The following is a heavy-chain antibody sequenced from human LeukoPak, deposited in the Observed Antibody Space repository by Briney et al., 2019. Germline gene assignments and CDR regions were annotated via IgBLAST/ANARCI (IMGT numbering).Heavy chain of an antibody. J-gene: IGHJ4*02. V-gene: IGHV4-39*02. CDR3: AANSADYNTLGSSYKV. Sequence: SETLSLTCGVSSASISSSPYYWAWIRQSPGRGLEWIATISYSGTTYYNPSLKSRVTISVETSRNHFSLKLSSVTAADTAVYYCAANSADYNTLGSSYKVWGQGTLVTVSS. CDR1: SASISSSPYY. CDR2: ISYSGTT. D-gene: IGHD3-10*01.